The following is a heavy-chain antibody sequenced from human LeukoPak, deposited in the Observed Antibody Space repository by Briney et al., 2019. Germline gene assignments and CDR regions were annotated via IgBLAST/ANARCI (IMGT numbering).Heavy chain of an antibody. D-gene: IGHD4-23*01. J-gene: IGHJ4*02. V-gene: IGHV3-23*01. CDR2: ISGSGGYT. CDR1: GFTFSIYA. CDR3: ARAPDDYGGNPENY. Sequence: GGSLRLSCAASGFTFSIYAMSWVRQAPGKGLEWVSAISGSGGYTYYADSVKVRFTISRDNSKNTLYLQMNSLRTEDTAVYYCARAPDDYGGNPENYWGQGTLVTVSS.